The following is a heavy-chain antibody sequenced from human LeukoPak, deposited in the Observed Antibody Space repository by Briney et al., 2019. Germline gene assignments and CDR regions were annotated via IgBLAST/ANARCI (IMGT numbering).Heavy chain of an antibody. CDR1: GYSFTNYY. CDR3: ARADSSRWKTGSSYFDY. J-gene: IGHJ4*02. V-gene: IGHV1-46*01. D-gene: IGHD6-13*01. CDR2: INPSGGST. Sequence: ASVNVSCKASGYSFTNYYIHWVRQPPGQGLEWMGIINPSGGSTSYAQKYQGRVTITRDTSTSTVYVELSSLRSEDTAVYYCARADSSRWKTGSSYFDYWGQGTLVSVSS.